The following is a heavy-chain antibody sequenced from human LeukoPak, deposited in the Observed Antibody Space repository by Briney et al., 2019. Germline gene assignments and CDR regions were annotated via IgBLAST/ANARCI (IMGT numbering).Heavy chain of an antibody. J-gene: IGHJ4*02. V-gene: IGHV3-23*01. CDR2: INVSGGST. Sequence: GGSLRLSCAASGFTFSSYSMSWVRQAPGKWLEWVSAINVSGGSTYYADSVKGRFTISRDNSTTTMYLQMNSLRAEETAVYYCATELVPNSSSAYYFDYWGPG. D-gene: IGHD6-6*01. CDR1: GFTFSSYS. CDR3: ATELVPNSSSAYYFDY.